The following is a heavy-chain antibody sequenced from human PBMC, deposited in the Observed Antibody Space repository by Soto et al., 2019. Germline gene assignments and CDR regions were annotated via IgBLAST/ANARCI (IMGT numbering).Heavy chain of an antibody. D-gene: IGHD3-16*01. CDR2: ISHKSGDT. Sequence: ASVKVSCKASGYSFTTYGISWVRQAPEQGLEWMGWISHKSGDTHYAQKFQGRVTMTTDTSTSTAYMDLGSLTYDDTDVYYCGRGALGESLMNSWGQGPRVTV. CDR3: GRGALGESLMNS. V-gene: IGHV1-18*04. CDR1: GYSFTTYG. J-gene: IGHJ5*02.